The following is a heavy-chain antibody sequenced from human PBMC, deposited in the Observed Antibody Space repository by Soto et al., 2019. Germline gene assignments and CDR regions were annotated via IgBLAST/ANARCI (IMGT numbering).Heavy chain of an antibody. Sequence: EVQLVESGGGLVKPGGSLRLSCAGSGFTFIQYWMNWVRQAPGKGLEGVANIKQDGSKKHYVDSVKGRFTISRDNAKSSMFLQMNSLRAEDTAVYYCAYTTTLNGNWGQGTLVTVSS. CDR3: AYTTTLNGN. J-gene: IGHJ4*02. CDR1: GFTFIQYW. V-gene: IGHV3-7*01. CDR2: IKQDGSKK. D-gene: IGHD3-16*01.